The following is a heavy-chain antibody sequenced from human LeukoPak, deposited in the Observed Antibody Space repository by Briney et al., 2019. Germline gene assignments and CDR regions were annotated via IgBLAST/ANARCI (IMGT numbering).Heavy chain of an antibody. D-gene: IGHD6-13*01. CDR1: GGSFSGYY. V-gene: IGHV4-34*01. J-gene: IGHJ4*02. Sequence: SETLSLTCAVYGGSFSGYYWSWIRQPPGKGLEWIGEINHSGSTNYNPSLKSRVTISVDTSKNQFSLKLSSVTAADTAVYYCARGGRYSSSWYGGYFDYWGQGTLVTVSS. CDR3: ARGGRYSSSWYGGYFDY. CDR2: INHSGST.